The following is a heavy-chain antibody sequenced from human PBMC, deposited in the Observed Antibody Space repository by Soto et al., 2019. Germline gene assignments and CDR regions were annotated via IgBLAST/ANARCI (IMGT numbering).Heavy chain of an antibody. Sequence: SVKVSCKASGGTFSSYAISWVRQAPGQGLEWMGGIIPIFGTANYAQKFQGRVTITADESTSTAYMELSSLRSEDTAVYCCARDRISTDIVATIGKIYYYCDGMDVWGQGTTVTVSS. CDR1: GGTFSSYA. V-gene: IGHV1-69*13. D-gene: IGHD5-12*01. CDR3: ARDRISTDIVATIGKIYYYCDGMDV. CDR2: IIPIFGTA. J-gene: IGHJ6*02.